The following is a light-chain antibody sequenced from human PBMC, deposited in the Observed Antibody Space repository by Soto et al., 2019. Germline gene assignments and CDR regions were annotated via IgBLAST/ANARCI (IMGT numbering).Light chain of an antibody. V-gene: IGKV3-11*01. CDR3: QQRSNWLT. Sequence: EIVLTQSPATLSLSPGERATLSCRASQSVSSYLAWYQQKPGQAPRLLIYDASNRTTGVPARFSGSGSGTDFTLTISRLAAEDFAVYYCQQRSNWLTFGGGTKVDIK. CDR1: QSVSSY. J-gene: IGKJ4*01. CDR2: DAS.